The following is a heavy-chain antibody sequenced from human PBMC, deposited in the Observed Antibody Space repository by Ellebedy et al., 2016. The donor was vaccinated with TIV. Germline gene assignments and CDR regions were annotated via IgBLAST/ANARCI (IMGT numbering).Heavy chain of an antibody. J-gene: IGHJ3*02. CDR3: VRRLFRDFNAFDI. CDR1: GYSFTTNW. CDR2: IYPGDSET. V-gene: IGHV5-51*01. D-gene: IGHD3-10*02. Sequence: KVSCKGSGYSFTTNWIGWVRQMPGKGLEWMGIIYPGDSETIYSPSFQGQVTISADKSISTAYLQWSSLKASDTAIYYCVRRLFRDFNAFDIWGQGTLVTVSS.